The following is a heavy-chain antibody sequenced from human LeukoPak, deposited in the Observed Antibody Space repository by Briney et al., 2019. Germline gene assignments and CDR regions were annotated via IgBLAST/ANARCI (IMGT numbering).Heavy chain of an antibody. CDR2: ISAYNGNT. V-gene: IGHV1-18*01. J-gene: IGHJ6*03. CDR3: ARVYRRYCSSTSCYTHYYYYYVDV. Sequence: ASVKVSCKASGYTFNSYGISWARQAPGQGLEWMGWISAYNGNTNYAQKLQGRVTMTTDTSTSTAYMELRSLRSDDTAVYYCARVYRRYCSSTSCYTHYYYYYVDVWGKGTTVTVSS. CDR1: GYTFNSYG. D-gene: IGHD2-2*02.